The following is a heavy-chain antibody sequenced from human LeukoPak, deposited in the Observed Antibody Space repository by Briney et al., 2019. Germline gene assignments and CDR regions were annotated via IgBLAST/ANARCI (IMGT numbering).Heavy chain of an antibody. CDR3: TRQTYSGSYLEFDY. J-gene: IGHJ4*02. V-gene: IGHV3-73*01. CDR1: GFTFSGSA. Sequence: GGSLRLSCAASGFTFSGSAMHWVRQASGKGLEWVGRIRSKANSYATAYAASVKGRFTISRDDSKNTAYLQMNSLKTEDTAVYYCTRQTYSGSYLEFDYWGQGTLVTVSS. D-gene: IGHD1-26*01. CDR2: IRSKANSYAT.